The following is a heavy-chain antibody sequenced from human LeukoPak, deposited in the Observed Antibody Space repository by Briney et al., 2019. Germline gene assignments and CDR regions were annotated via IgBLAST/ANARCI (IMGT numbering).Heavy chain of an antibody. CDR3: ARVPGGTLAAY. V-gene: IGHV3-21*01. D-gene: IGHD1-14*01. CDR1: GFIFSSYA. Sequence: GGSLRLSCAASGFIFSSYAMHWVRQAPGKGLEWVSSISSSSSYIYYADSVKGRFTISRDNAKNSLYLQMNSLRAEDTAVYYCARVPGGTLAAYWGQGTLVTVSS. J-gene: IGHJ4*02. CDR2: ISSSSSYI.